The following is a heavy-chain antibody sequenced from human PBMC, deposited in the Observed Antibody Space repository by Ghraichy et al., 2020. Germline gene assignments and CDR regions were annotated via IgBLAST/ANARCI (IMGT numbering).Heavy chain of an antibody. V-gene: IGHV3-73*01. CDR3: TRHEEGPDVLGRSGVAARGMDV. J-gene: IGHJ6*02. CDR2: IRSRANSYAA. Sequence: GGSLRLSCAASGFTFSGSALHWVRQASGKGLEWVGRIRSRANSYAAIYGASVKGRFTISRDDSKNTAYLHMNSLKSEDTAVYFCTRHEEGPDVLGRSGVAARGMDVWGQGTTVTVSS. D-gene: IGHD3-10*01. CDR1: GFTFSGSA.